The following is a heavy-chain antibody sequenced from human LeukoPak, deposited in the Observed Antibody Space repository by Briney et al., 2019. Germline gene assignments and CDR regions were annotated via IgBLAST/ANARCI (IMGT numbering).Heavy chain of an antibody. V-gene: IGHV4-34*01. CDR3: ASRRGYYGSGSYFY. J-gene: IGHJ4*02. CDR1: GGSFSGYY. D-gene: IGHD3-10*01. CDR2: INHSGST. Sequence: SETLSLTCAVYGGSFSGYYWSWIRQPPVKGLEWIGEINHSGSTNYNPSLKSRVTISVDTSKNQFSLKLSSVTAADTAVYYCASRRGYYGSGSYFYWGQGTLVTVSS.